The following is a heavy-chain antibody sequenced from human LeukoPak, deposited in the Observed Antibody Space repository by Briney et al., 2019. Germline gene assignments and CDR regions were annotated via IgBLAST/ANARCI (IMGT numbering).Heavy chain of an antibody. Sequence: SETLSLTCAVYGGSFSGYYWSGIRQPPGKGLEWIGEINHSGSTNYNPSLKSRVTISVDTSKNQFSLKLSSVTAADTAVYYCARRNGAIDYWGQGTLVTVSS. CDR3: ARRNGAIDY. D-gene: IGHD2-8*01. CDR2: INHSGST. J-gene: IGHJ4*02. CDR1: GGSFSGYY. V-gene: IGHV4-34*01.